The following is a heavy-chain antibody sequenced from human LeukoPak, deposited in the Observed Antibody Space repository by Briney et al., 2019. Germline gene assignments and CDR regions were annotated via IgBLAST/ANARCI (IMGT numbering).Heavy chain of an antibody. J-gene: IGHJ5*02. CDR2: ISGSGGST. V-gene: IGHV3-23*01. CDR1: GFTFSSYA. CDR3: AKDIDPTVIRYWFDP. Sequence: GGSLRLSCAASGFTFSSYAMSWVRQAPGKGLEWVSAISGSGGSTYYADSVKGRFTISRDNSKNPLYLQMNSLRAEDTAVYYCAKDIDPTVIRYWFDPWGQGTLVTVSS. D-gene: IGHD4-11*01.